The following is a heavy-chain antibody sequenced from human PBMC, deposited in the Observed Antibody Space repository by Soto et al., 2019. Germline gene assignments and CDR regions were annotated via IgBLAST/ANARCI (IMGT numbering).Heavy chain of an antibody. D-gene: IGHD3-3*01. J-gene: IGHJ4*02. Sequence: SETLSLTCTVSGGSISSYYWSWIRQPPGKGLEWIGYIYYSGSTNYNPSLKSRVTISVDTSKNQFSLKLSSVTAADTAVYYCARFIGVGTLDYWGQGTLVTVS. CDR2: IYYSGST. CDR3: ARFIGVGTLDY. CDR1: GGSISSYY. V-gene: IGHV4-59*01.